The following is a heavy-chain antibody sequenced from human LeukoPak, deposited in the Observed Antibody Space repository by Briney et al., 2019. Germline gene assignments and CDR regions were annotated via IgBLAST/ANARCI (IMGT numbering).Heavy chain of an antibody. V-gene: IGHV3-23*01. Sequence: GGSLRLSCAASGFTFSSYAMSWVRQAPGKGLEWVSAISGSGGSTYYADSVKGRFTISRDNSKNTLYLQMNSLRAEDTAVYYCAKALFGVPRVVYYGMDVWAKGPRSPSP. D-gene: IGHD3-3*01. J-gene: IGHJ6*02. CDR1: GFTFSSYA. CDR3: AKALFGVPRVVYYGMDV. CDR2: ISGSGGST.